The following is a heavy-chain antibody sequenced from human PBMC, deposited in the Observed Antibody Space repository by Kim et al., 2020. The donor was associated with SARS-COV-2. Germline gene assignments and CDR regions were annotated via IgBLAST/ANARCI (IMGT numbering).Heavy chain of an antibody. CDR1: GASISTSNW. V-gene: IGHV4-4*02. J-gene: IGHJ3*02. Sequence: SETLSLTCDVSGASISTSNWWSWVRQPPGKGLEWIGEIYHFGTTNYNPSLKSRVTISVDKSKNQFSLKLTSVTAADTAMYFCAKGGYSGSYYANDKWGQG. CDR2: IYHFGTT. CDR3: AKGGYSGSYYANDK. D-gene: IGHD1-26*01.